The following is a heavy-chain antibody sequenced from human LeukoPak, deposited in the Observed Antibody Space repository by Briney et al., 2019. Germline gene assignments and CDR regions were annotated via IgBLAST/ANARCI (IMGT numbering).Heavy chain of an antibody. CDR3: ARSRNLDY. Sequence: PSETLSLTCTVSGASTTSHYWSWIRQPAGKGLVWIGRIYTRGTTDYNPSLKSRVIISVDTSKNQFSLQLSSVTAADTAIYYCARSRNLDYWGQGTLVTVSS. CDR2: IYTRGTT. CDR1: GASTTSHY. V-gene: IGHV4-4*07. J-gene: IGHJ4*02.